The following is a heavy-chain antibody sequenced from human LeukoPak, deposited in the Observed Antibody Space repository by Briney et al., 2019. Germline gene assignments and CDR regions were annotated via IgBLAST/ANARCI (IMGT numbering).Heavy chain of an antibody. CDR3: VYQVMGVVE. J-gene: IGHJ1*01. CDR2: ISRSGGGT. Sequence: GGTLRLSCLASGFTFSNFAMHWVRQAPGKGLEYVSGISRSGGGTYYADSVQGRFTISRDNSKNTLYLQMSSLRPEDTAVHYCVYQVMGVVEWGQGTLVTVSS. V-gene: IGHV3-64D*09. CDR1: GFTFSNFA. D-gene: IGHD2-15*01.